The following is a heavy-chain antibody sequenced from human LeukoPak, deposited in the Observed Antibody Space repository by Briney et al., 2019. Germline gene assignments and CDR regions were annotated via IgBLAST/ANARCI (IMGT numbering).Heavy chain of an antibody. CDR3: ARANGWYLRNYFDY. CDR1: GFTFSNYA. J-gene: IGHJ4*02. D-gene: IGHD6-19*01. V-gene: IGHV3-23*01. CDR2: ISGSGDTT. Sequence: GGSLRLSCADSGFTFSNYAMSGVRQAPGKGLEWVSVISGSGDTTNYADSVKGRFTISRDNSKNTLYLQMNSLRAEDTAVYYCARANGWYLRNYFDYWGQGILVTVSS.